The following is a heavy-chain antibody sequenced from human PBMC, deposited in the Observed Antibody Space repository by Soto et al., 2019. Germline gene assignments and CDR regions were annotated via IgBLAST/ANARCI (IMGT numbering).Heavy chain of an antibody. CDR2: ISAHNGNT. CDR3: ARDGSTVETAMVSQYFYGMDV. Sequence: QVHLVQSGAEVKKPGASVKVSCKGSGYAFTTYGITWVRQAPGQGLEWMGWISAHNGNTNYAQKLQGRVTVTRDTSTSTAYMELRSLRSDDTAVYYCARDGSTVETAMVSQYFYGMDVWGQGTTVTVSS. V-gene: IGHV1-18*01. CDR1: GYAFTTYG. D-gene: IGHD5-18*01. J-gene: IGHJ6*02.